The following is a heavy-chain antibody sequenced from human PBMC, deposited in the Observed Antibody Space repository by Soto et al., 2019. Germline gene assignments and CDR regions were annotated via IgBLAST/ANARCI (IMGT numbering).Heavy chain of an antibody. CDR2: INHSGST. Sequence: TLSLTCAVYGGSFSGYYWIWIRQPPGKGLEWIGEINHSGSTNYNPSLKSRVTISVDTSKNQFSLKLSSVTAADTAVYYCAARADTVVVVAATLGYWGQGTLVTVSS. V-gene: IGHV4-34*01. CDR1: GGSFSGYY. D-gene: IGHD2-15*01. CDR3: AARADTVVVVAATLGY. J-gene: IGHJ4*02.